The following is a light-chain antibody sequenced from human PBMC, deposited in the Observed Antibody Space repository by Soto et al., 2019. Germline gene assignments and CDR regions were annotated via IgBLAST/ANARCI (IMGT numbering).Light chain of an antibody. CDR2: DVT. V-gene: IGLV2-11*01. CDR3: CSYAGTYIVV. Sequence: QSALTQPRSVSGSPGQSVTISCTGTSSDVGGYNYVSGYQQHPGKAPKLMIYDVTKRPSGVPDRFSGSKSGNTASLTISGLQAEDEADYYCCSYAGTYIVVFGTGTKVTVL. J-gene: IGLJ1*01. CDR1: SSDVGGYNY.